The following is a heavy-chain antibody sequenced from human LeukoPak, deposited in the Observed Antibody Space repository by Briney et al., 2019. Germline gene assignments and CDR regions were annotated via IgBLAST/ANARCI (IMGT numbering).Heavy chain of an antibody. V-gene: IGHV4-59*08. CDR3: ARLTPMTYFDY. D-gene: IGHD3-22*01. CDR2: IYYSGST. Sequence: SETLSLTCTVSGGSISSYYWSWIRQPPGKGLEWIGYIYYSGSTNYNPSLKSRVTISVDTSKNQFSLKLSSVTAADTAVYYCARLTPMTYFDYWGQGTLVTVSS. CDR1: GGSISSYY. J-gene: IGHJ4*02.